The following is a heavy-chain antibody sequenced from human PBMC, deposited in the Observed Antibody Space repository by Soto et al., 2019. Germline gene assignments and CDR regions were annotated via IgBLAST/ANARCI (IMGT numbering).Heavy chain of an antibody. D-gene: IGHD1-1*01. CDR3: ARHEAGTGWVLGGPNYYYGMDV. Sequence: QLQLQESGPGLVKPSETLSLTCTVSGGSISSSSYYWGWIRQPPGKGLEWIGSIYYSGSTYYNPSLKSRVTISVDKSKNQFSLKLSSVTAADTAVYYCARHEAGTGWVLGGPNYYYGMDVWGQGTTVTVSS. CDR1: GGSISSSSYY. J-gene: IGHJ6*02. V-gene: IGHV4-39*01. CDR2: IYYSGST.